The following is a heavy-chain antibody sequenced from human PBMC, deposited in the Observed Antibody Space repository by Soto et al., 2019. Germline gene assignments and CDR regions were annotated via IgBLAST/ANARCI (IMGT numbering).Heavy chain of an antibody. Sequence: SETLSLTCTVSGGSISSYYWSWIRQPPGKGLEWIGYIYYSGSTNYNPSLKSRVTISVDTSKNQFSLKLSSVTAADTAVYYCARDLPQLGAHDAFDSWGQGTMVTVSS. CDR2: IYYSGST. CDR1: GGSISSYY. CDR3: ARDLPQLGAHDAFDS. J-gene: IGHJ3*02. D-gene: IGHD1-1*01. V-gene: IGHV4-59*01.